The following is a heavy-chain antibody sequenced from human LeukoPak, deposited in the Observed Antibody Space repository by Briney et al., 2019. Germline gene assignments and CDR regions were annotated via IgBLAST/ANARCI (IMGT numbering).Heavy chain of an antibody. CDR2: ISGSGGST. J-gene: IGHJ4*02. CDR1: GFTFSSYA. Sequence: GGSLRLSCAASGFTFSSYAMSWVRQAPGKGLEWVSAISGSGGSTYYADSVKGRFTISRDNSKNTLYLQMNSLRAEDTAVYYCAKGYLVEATATYYFGYWGQGTLVTVSS. D-gene: IGHD1-26*01. V-gene: IGHV3-23*01. CDR3: AKGYLVEATATYYFGY.